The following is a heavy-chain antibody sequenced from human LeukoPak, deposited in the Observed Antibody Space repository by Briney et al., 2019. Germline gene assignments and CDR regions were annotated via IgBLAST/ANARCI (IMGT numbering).Heavy chain of an antibody. CDR1: GGSISSSSW. CDR3: AKNSPLSASDI. CDR2: IYHSGST. J-gene: IGHJ3*02. Sequence: PSGTLSLTCSVSGGSISSSSWWSWVRQPPEKGLEWIGEIYHSGSTNYNPSLKSRVTISIDKSKNQFSLKLTSVTAADTAVYYCAKNSPLSASDIWGQGTMVTVSS. V-gene: IGHV4-4*02. D-gene: IGHD2/OR15-2a*01.